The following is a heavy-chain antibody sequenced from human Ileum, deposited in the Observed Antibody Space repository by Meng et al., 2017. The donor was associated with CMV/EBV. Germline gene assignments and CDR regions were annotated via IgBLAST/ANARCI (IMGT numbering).Heavy chain of an antibody. Sequence: SSGSISSRNYCWGWIRQPPGKGLEWIGNIYYSGSTYDNPSLQSRVTVSIDTSKNQFSLNLISVTAADTAVYYCARSYYDTVGYYFGHWGQGTLVTVSS. V-gene: IGHV4-39*01. CDR3: ARSYYDTVGYYFGH. CDR1: SGSISSRNYC. CDR2: IYYSGST. D-gene: IGHD3-22*01. J-gene: IGHJ4*02.